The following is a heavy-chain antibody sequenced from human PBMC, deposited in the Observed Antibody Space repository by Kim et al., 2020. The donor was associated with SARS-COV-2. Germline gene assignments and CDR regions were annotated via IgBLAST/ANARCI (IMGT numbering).Heavy chain of an antibody. V-gene: IGHV3-23*01. CDR3: AKVARKVVVAATPKYSSGWYIDY. J-gene: IGHJ4*02. D-gene: IGHD2-15*01. CDR1: GFTFSSYA. CDR2: ISGSGGST. Sequence: GGSLRLSSAASGFTFSSYAMRWVRQAPGKGLEWVSAISGSGGSTYYADSVKGRFTISRDNSKNTLYLQMNSLRAEDTAVYYCAKVARKVVVAATPKYSSGWYIDYWGQGTLVTVSS.